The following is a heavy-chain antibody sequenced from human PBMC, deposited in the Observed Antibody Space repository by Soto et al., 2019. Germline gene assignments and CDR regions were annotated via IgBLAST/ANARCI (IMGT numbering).Heavy chain of an antibody. J-gene: IGHJ6*02. CDR2: IWYDGSNK. CDR3: ARDRGYSGYDSPRFYYGMDV. Sequence: GGSLRLSCAASGFTFSSYCMHWVRQAPGKGLEWVAVIWYDGSNKWYADSVKGRFTISRDNSKNTLYLQMNSLRAEDTAVYSCARDRGYSGYDSPRFYYGMDVWGQGTTVTVSS. V-gene: IGHV3-33*01. CDR1: GFTFSSYC. D-gene: IGHD5-12*01.